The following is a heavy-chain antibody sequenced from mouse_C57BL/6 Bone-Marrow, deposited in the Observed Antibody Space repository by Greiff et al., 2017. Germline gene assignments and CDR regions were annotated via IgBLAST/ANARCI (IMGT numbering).Heavy chain of an antibody. J-gene: IGHJ2*01. CDR2: IDPSDSYT. V-gene: IGHV1-69*01. CDR1: GYTFTSYW. D-gene: IGHD1-2*01. Sequence: VQLQQPGAELVMPGASVKLSCKASGYTFTSYWMHWVKQRPGQGLEWIGEIDPSDSYTNYNQKFKGKSTLTVDKSSSTAYMQLSSLTSEHSAVYYYARLGERPYYFDYWGQGTTLTVSS. CDR3: ARLGERPYYFDY.